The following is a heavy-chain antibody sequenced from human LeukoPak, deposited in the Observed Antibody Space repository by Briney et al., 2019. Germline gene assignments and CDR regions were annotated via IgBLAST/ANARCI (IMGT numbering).Heavy chain of an antibody. CDR2: IIPIFGTA. J-gene: IGHJ3*02. CDR1: GGTFSSYA. V-gene: IGHV1-69*05. D-gene: IGHD2-2*01. CDR3: ATGGEDIVVVPAPEDI. Sequence: SVKVSCXASGGTFSSYAISWVRQAPGQGLEWMGGIIPIFGTANYAQKFQGRVTITTDESTSTAYMELSSLRSEDTAVYYCATGGEDIVVVPAPEDIWGLGTVVTVSP.